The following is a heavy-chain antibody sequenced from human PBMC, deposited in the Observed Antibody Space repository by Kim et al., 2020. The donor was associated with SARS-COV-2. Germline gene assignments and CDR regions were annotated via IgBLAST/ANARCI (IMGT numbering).Heavy chain of an antibody. CDR1: GFTFSAYG. V-gene: IGHV3-30*03. CDR3: TIDSH. CDR2: ISSDGSNK. J-gene: IGHJ4*02. Sequence: GGSLRLSCAASGFTFSAYGIHWVRQAPGKGLEWVAVISSDGSNKYYADSVNGRFTISRDNSRTTVYLQMNSLRAEDTAVYYCTIDSHWGQGTLVTVSS.